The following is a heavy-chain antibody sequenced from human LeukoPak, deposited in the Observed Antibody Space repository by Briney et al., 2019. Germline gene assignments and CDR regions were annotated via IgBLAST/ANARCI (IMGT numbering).Heavy chain of an antibody. J-gene: IGHJ4*02. CDR2: IYSSGST. CDR1: GFTVSQNY. V-gene: IGHV3-66*01. Sequence: GGSLRLSCVTSGFTVSQNYMSWVRQAPGKGLEWVSVIYSSGSTYYADSVKGRFTIFRDDSKNTVYLQLSSVSVEDKAVYYCATLARRVTVILDYWGQGTLVTVSS. D-gene: IGHD2-21*02. CDR3: ATLARRVTVILDY.